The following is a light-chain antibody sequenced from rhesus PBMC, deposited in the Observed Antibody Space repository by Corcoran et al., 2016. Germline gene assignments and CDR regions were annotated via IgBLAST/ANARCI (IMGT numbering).Light chain of an antibody. J-gene: IGKJ2*01. CDR1: QSVSSK. CDR3: QQYNNWNS. Sequence: EIVMTQSPATLSLSPGERATLSCRASQSVSSKVAWYQQKPEQAPRLLIYGASRRGTGIPERVSGSGSGTDFTLIISRLEPGGLGVYYCQQYNNWNSFGQGTKVEIK. CDR2: GAS. V-gene: IGKV3S9*01.